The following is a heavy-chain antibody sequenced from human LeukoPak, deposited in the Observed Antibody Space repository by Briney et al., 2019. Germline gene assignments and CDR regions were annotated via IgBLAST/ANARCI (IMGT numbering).Heavy chain of an antibody. CDR1: GGSLSGYY. Sequence: SETLSLACAVSGGSLSGYYWSWIRQPPGKGLEWIGEINHSGSTNYNPSLKSRVTTSVDTSKNQFSLKLSSVTAADTAVYYCAVPPGIAAAGTGFHGYNWFDPWGQGTLVTVSS. CDR2: INHSGST. D-gene: IGHD6-13*01. J-gene: IGHJ5*02. CDR3: AVPPGIAAAGTGFHGYNWFDP. V-gene: IGHV4-34*01.